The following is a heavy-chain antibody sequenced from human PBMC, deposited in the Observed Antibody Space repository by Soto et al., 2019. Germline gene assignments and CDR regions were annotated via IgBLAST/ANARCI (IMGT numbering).Heavy chain of an antibody. Sequence: ASVKVSCKASGYTFTSYAMHWVRQAPGQRLEWMGWINAGNGNTKYSQKFQGRVTITRDTSASTAYMELSSLRSEDTAVYYCARSGSDCTNGVCYYYYGMDVWGQGTTVTVSS. D-gene: IGHD2-8*01. CDR1: GYTFTSYA. J-gene: IGHJ6*02. V-gene: IGHV1-3*01. CDR2: INAGNGNT. CDR3: ARSGSDCTNGVCYYYYGMDV.